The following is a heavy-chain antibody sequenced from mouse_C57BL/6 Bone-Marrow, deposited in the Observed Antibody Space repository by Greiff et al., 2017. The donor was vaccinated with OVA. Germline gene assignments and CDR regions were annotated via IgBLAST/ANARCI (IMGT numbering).Heavy chain of an antibody. V-gene: IGHV1-61*01. CDR3: ARSYDRFDY. Sequence: QVQLKQPGAELVRPGSSVKLSCKASGYTFTSYWMDWVKQRPGQGLEWIGNIYPSDSETHYNQKFKDKATLTVDKSSSTAYMQLSSLTSEDSAVYYCARSYDRFDYWGQGTTLTVSS. CDR2: IYPSDSET. D-gene: IGHD2-3*01. CDR1: GYTFTSYW. J-gene: IGHJ2*01.